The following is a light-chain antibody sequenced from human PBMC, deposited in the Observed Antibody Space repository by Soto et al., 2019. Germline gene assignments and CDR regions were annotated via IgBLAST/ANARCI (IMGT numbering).Light chain of an antibody. CDR3: SSYATSTTVL. CDR2: DVS. CDR1: SSDVGGYNY. V-gene: IGLV2-14*03. Sequence: QSALTQPASVSGSPVQSITISCTGTSSDVGGYNYVSWYQQHPGRAPQLMIYDVSLRPSGVSNRFSGSRSGNTASLTISWLQAEDEADYYCSSYATSTTVLFGGGTKLTVL. J-gene: IGLJ2*01.